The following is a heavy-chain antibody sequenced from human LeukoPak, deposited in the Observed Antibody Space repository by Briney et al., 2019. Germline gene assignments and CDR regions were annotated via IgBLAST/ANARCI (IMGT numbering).Heavy chain of an antibody. CDR2: INPSSGGT. D-gene: IGHD3-22*01. Sequence: ASVKVSCKASGYTFSACYMHWVRQAPGQGLERMGWINPSSGGTNYAQKFQGRVTMTSDTCISTASLELNRLTSGDTAIYYCATGYYDSLGYRTTEIFDYWGQGSLVTVSS. J-gene: IGHJ4*02. V-gene: IGHV1-2*02. CDR1: GYTFSACY. CDR3: ATGYYDSLGYRTTEIFDY.